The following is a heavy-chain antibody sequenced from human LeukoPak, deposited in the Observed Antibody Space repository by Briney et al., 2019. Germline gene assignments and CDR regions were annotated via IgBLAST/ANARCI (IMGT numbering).Heavy chain of an antibody. CDR1: GFTFSSYE. CDR3: ARDRSSWSEGFDY. Sequence: GGSLRLSCAASGFTFSSYEMNWVRQAPGKGLEWVSYISSIISTIYYADSVKGRFTISRDNAKNSLYLQMNSLRAEDTAVYYCARDRSSWSEGFDYWGQGTLVTISS. D-gene: IGHD6-13*01. CDR2: ISSIISTI. J-gene: IGHJ4*02. V-gene: IGHV3-48*03.